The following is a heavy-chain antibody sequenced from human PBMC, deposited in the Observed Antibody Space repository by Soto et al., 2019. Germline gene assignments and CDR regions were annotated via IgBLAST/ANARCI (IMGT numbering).Heavy chain of an antibody. CDR2: ISDSGGRT. V-gene: IGHV3-23*01. CDR3: AKFHGSGTYYNFPDY. CDR1: GFTFNTYA. D-gene: IGHD3-10*01. Sequence: GGSLRLSCAASGFTFNTYAMSWVRQAPGKGLEWVSTISDSGGRTYYAASVKGRFTISRDNSKNTXXXXXXXXXXEDTALYYCAKFHGSGTYYNFPDYWGQGTLVTVSS. J-gene: IGHJ4*02.